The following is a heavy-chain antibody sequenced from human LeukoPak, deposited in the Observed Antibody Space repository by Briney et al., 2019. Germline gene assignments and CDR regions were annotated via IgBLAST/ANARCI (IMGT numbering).Heavy chain of an antibody. CDR2: ISSSSSYI. D-gene: IGHD6-13*01. J-gene: IGHJ3*02. CDR3: VRGGIASAFDI. Sequence: GGSLRLSSAASGFTFSSYSMNWVRQAPGKGLEWVSSISSSSSYIYYADSVKGRFTISRDNAKNTLYLQMNSLRAEDTAVYYCVRGGIASAFDIWGQGTMVTVSS. CDR1: GFTFSSYS. V-gene: IGHV3-21*01.